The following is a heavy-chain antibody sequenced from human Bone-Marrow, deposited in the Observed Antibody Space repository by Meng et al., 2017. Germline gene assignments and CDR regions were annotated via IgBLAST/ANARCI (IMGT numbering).Heavy chain of an antibody. Sequence: ASVKVSCKASGYTFTGYYMHWVRQAPGQGLEWMGRINPNSGGTNYAQKFQGRVTMTRDTSISTAYMELSRLRSDDTAVYYCARELIAVAGALDGMDVWGQGTTVTVSS. D-gene: IGHD6-19*01. CDR3: ARELIAVAGALDGMDV. CDR2: INPNSGGT. V-gene: IGHV1-2*06. J-gene: IGHJ6*02. CDR1: GYTFTGYY.